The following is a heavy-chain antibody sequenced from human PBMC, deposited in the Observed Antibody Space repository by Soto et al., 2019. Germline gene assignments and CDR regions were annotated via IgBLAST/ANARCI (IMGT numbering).Heavy chain of an antibody. Sequence: PVGSLRLSCAASGVTFSDYGMYWVRQAPGKGLEWVAVISYDGSNKYYADSVKGRFTISRDNSKNTLYLQMSSLRAEDTALYYCAKDLGSKGYYYYGMDVWGQGTTVTVSS. CDR1: GVTFSDYG. V-gene: IGHV3-30*18. CDR2: ISYDGSNK. J-gene: IGHJ6*02. CDR3: AKDLGSKGYYYYGMDV. D-gene: IGHD1-26*01.